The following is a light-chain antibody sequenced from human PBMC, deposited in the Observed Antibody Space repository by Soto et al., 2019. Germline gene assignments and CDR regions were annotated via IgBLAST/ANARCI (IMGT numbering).Light chain of an antibody. CDR1: SSDVGAYHF. J-gene: IGLJ3*02. V-gene: IGLV2-23*02. Sequence: QSALTQPASVSGSPGQSITISCTGSSSDVGAYHFASWYQQHPGKTPKLMIYEVFKWPSGVSARFSGSKSGNTASLTISGLQAEDEADYYCCSFAGATWVFGGGTKVTVL. CDR2: EVF. CDR3: CSFAGATWV.